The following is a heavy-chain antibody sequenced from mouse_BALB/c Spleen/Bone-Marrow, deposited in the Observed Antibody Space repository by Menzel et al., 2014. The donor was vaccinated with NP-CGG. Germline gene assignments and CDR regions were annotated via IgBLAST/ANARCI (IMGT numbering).Heavy chain of an antibody. CDR2: ISYSGST. CDR3: ASYYYGSSYAMDY. Sequence: EVQLQQSGPSLVKPSQTLSLSCSVTGDSITSGYWNWTRKFPGNKLEYMGYISYSGSTYYNPSLQSRITITRDTSNNQYYLQLNSVTTEDTATYYCASYYYGSSYAMDYWGQGTSVTVSS. D-gene: IGHD1-1*01. CDR1: GDSITSGY. V-gene: IGHV3-8*02. J-gene: IGHJ4*01.